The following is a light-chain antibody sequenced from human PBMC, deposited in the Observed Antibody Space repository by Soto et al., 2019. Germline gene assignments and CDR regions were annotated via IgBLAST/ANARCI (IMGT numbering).Light chain of an antibody. V-gene: IGKV1-39*01. J-gene: IGKJ1*01. Sequence: DIQMTQSPSSLSASVGDRVTITCRASQSISSYLNWYQQNPGKAPKLLIYAASSLQSGVTSRFSGSGSVTDFTLTISSLQPEEFATYYCQQSYSTPWTFGQGTKVEIK. CDR2: AAS. CDR3: QQSYSTPWT. CDR1: QSISSY.